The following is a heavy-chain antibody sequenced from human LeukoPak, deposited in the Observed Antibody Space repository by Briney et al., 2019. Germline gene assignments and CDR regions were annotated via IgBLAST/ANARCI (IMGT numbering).Heavy chain of an antibody. CDR2: IYYRSKWYS. V-gene: IGHV6-1*01. D-gene: IGHD3-10*01. CDR1: GDNVSGGSAG. Sequence: SQTLSLTFAISGDNVSGGSAGWNWIRQSPSRGLEWLWRIYYRSKWYSDYAISLKSRITINPDTSRNKFSLQLNSVTHDDTAVYYCTGGGLVRGTLHWFDPWGQGTLVTVSS. J-gene: IGHJ5*02. CDR3: TGGGLVRGTLHWFDP.